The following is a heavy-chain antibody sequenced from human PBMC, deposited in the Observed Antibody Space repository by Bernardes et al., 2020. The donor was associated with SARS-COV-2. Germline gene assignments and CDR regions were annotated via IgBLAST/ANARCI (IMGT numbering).Heavy chain of an antibody. J-gene: IGHJ6*02. CDR1: GYTLTELS. D-gene: IGHD3-3*01. CDR2: FDPEDGET. V-gene: IGHV1-24*01. CDR3: ATASSVLEWPNYYYYGMDV. Sequence: ASVKVSCKVSGYTLTELSMRWVRQAPGKGLEWMGGFDPEDGETIYAQKFQGRVTMTEDTSTDTAYMELSSLRSEDTAVYYCATASSVLEWPNYYYYGMDVWGQGTTVTVSS.